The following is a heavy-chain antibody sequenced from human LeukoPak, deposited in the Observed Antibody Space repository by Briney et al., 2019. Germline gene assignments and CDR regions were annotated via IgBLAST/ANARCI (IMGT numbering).Heavy chain of an antibody. CDR2: IYYSGST. CDR3: ARGFDDYGDHALDY. Sequence: TASETLSLTCTVSGGSISSYYWSWIRQPPGKGLEWIGYIYYSGSTNYNPSLKSRVTISVDTSKNQFSLKLSSVTAADTAVYYCARGFDDYGDHALDYWGQGTLVTVSS. CDR1: GGSISSYY. D-gene: IGHD4-17*01. V-gene: IGHV4-59*01. J-gene: IGHJ4*02.